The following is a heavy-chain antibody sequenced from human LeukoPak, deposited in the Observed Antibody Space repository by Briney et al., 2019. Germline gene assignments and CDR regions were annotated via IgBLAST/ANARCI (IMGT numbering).Heavy chain of an antibody. CDR3: ASGGRYCSSTSCFDY. CDR2: ISSSSSYT. Sequence: GGSLRLSCAAAAVTFSDYYMSWIRQAPGEGLEWGSYISSSSSYTNYADSVKGRFTISRDNAKNSLYLQMNSLRAEDTAVYYCASGGRYCSSTSCFDYWGQGTLVTVSS. CDR1: AVTFSDYY. V-gene: IGHV3-11*06. D-gene: IGHD2-2*01. J-gene: IGHJ4*02.